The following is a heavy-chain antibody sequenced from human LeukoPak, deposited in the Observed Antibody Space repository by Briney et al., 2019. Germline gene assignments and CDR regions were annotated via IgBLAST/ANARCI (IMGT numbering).Heavy chain of an antibody. CDR3: ARVDGCYYYYMDV. Sequence: PGGSLRLSCAASGFTFSSYWMSWVRQAPGKGLEWVANIKQDGSEKYYVDSVKGRFTISRDNAKNSLYLQMNSLRVEDTAVYCCARVDGCYYYYMDVWGKGTTVTVSS. D-gene: IGHD2-2*03. CDR2: IKQDGSEK. J-gene: IGHJ6*03. CDR1: GFTFSSYW. V-gene: IGHV3-7*01.